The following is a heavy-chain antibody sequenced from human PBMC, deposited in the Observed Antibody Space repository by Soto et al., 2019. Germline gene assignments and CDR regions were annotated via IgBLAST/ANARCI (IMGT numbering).Heavy chain of an antibody. Sequence: SETLSLTCTVSGGSSSDYHWIWVRQPAGKGLEWIGHIYSSGSTKYNPSLKGRVTMSLDTSKNQFSLKLTSVTAADTAVYYCTRGRGNYYYYGMDVWGQGTTVTVSS. CDR2: IYSSGST. D-gene: IGHD3-10*01. CDR3: TRGRGNYYYYGMDV. V-gene: IGHV4-4*07. CDR1: GGSSSDYH. J-gene: IGHJ6*02.